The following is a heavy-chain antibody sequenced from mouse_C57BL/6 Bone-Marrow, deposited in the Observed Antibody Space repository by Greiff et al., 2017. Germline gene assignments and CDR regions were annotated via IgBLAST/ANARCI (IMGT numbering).Heavy chain of an antibody. Sequence: LQQPGAELVKPGASVKLSCKASGYTFTSYWMHWVKQRPGQGLEWIGMIHPNSGSTNYNEKFKSKATLTVDKSSSTAYMQLSSLTSEDSAVYYCAFDYPYAMDYWGQGTSVTVSS. D-gene: IGHD2-4*01. J-gene: IGHJ4*01. CDR3: AFDYPYAMDY. V-gene: IGHV1-64*01. CDR2: IHPNSGST. CDR1: GYTFTSYW.